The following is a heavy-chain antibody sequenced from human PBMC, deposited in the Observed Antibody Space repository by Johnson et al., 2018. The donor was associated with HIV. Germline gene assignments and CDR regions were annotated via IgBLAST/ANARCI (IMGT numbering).Heavy chain of an antibody. CDR1: RFTFSTND. CDR2: IRYDGSNK. D-gene: IGHD1-26*01. V-gene: IGHV3-30*02. Sequence: QVQLVESGGGVVQPGGSLTLSSAASRFTFSTNDMHGVRQAPGKGLEWVAFIRYDGSNKYYADSVKGRFTISRDNSKKTLYLQMNSLRPEDTAVYYCAKDPGSGSYPGAFDIWGQGTMVTVSS. J-gene: IGHJ3*02. CDR3: AKDPGSGSYPGAFDI.